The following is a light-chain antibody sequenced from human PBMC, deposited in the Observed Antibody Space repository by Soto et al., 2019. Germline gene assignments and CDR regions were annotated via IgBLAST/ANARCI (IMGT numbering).Light chain of an antibody. CDR1: SSDVGSYSL. CDR2: EVS. J-gene: IGLJ1*01. Sequence: QSALTQPASVSGSPGQSITISCTGTSSDVGSYSLVSWYQQHPGKAPKLMIYEVSKRPSGVSNRFSGSKSGNTASLTISGLQAEDEADYYCCSYAGSTTLYVFGSGTKLTV. V-gene: IGLV2-23*02. CDR3: CSYAGSTTLYV.